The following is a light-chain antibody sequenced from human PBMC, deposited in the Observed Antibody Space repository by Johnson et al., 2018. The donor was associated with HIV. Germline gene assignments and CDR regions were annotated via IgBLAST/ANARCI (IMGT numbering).Light chain of an antibody. J-gene: IGLJ1*01. CDR2: DNN. CDR1: SSNIGRNY. V-gene: IGLV1-51*01. CDR3: GTWDSSLSAYV. Sequence: QSVLTQTPSVSAAPGQKVTISRSGSSSNIGRNYVSWYQQLPGTAPKLLIFDNNKRPSGIPDRFSASKSGTSATLGITGLQTGDEADYYCGTWDSSLSAYVVGTGTKVTVL.